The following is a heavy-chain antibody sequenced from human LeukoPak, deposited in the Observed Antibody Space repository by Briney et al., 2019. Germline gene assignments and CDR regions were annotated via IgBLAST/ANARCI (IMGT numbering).Heavy chain of an antibody. Sequence: GASVKVSCKASGYTFTGYYMHWVRQAPGQGLEWMGWINPNSGGTNYAQKFQGRVTMTRDTSISTAYMELSRLRSDDTAVYYCARVHVATIPFYFDYWGQETLVTVSS. D-gene: IGHD2-15*01. V-gene: IGHV1-2*02. J-gene: IGHJ4*02. CDR1: GYTFTGYY. CDR2: INPNSGGT. CDR3: ARVHVATIPFYFDY.